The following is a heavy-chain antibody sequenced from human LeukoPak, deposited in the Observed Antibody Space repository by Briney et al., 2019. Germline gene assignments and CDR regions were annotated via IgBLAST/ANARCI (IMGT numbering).Heavy chain of an antibody. D-gene: IGHD5-18*01. Sequence: SETLSLTCTVSGGSISSYYWSWIRQPPGKGLEWIGYIYYSGSTNYNPSLKSRVTISVDTSKNQFSLKLSSVTAADTAVYYCARVANSYGYVWGQGTLVTVSS. CDR1: GGSISSYY. V-gene: IGHV4-59*08. CDR3: ARVANSYGYV. J-gene: IGHJ4*02. CDR2: IYYSGST.